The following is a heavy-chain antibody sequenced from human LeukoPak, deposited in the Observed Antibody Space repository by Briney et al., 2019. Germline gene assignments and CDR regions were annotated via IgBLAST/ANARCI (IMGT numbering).Heavy chain of an antibody. V-gene: IGHV3-30*02. CDR2: IAYDGTSK. CDR3: AITDRTGASGRFRVRSDAFDI. CDR1: GFSLSDYG. Sequence: GGSLRLSCAVSGFSLSDYGIHWVRQAPGKGLEWVTFIAYDGTSKFYADSVKGRFTISRDISKNTLYLQMNSLRAEDTAVYYCAITDRTGASGRFRVRSDAFDIWGQGTMVTVSS. J-gene: IGHJ3*02. D-gene: IGHD1-14*01.